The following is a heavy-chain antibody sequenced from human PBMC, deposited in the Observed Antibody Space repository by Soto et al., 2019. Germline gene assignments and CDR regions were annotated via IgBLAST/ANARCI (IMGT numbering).Heavy chain of an antibody. CDR2: IYYSGGP. D-gene: IGHD3-10*01. CDR1: GGSISNADYY. J-gene: IGHJ4*02. V-gene: IGHV4-31*03. Sequence: QVQLQESGPGLVKPSQTLSLTCTVSGGSISNADYYWTWIRQHPGKGLEWIGYIYYSGGPYYNPSLESRVTMSVDTSKNQFSLKLSSVTAADTAVYSCARAMVRGVLDYWGQGTLVTVSS. CDR3: ARAMVRGVLDY.